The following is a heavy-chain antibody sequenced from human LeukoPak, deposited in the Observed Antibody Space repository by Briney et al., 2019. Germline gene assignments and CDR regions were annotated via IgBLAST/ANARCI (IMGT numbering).Heavy chain of an antibody. J-gene: IGHJ4*02. CDR1: GGSISSYY. D-gene: IGHD4-17*01. Sequence: SETLSLTCTVSGGSISSYYWSWIRQPPGKGLGWIGYIYYSGSTNYNPSLKSRVTISVDTSKNQFSLKLSSVTAADTAVYYCARHAWDDYGFFDYWGQGTLVTVSS. V-gene: IGHV4-59*08. CDR3: ARHAWDDYGFFDY. CDR2: IYYSGST.